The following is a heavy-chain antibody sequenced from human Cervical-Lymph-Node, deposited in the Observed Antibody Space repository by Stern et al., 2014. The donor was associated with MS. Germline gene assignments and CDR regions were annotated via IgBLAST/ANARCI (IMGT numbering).Heavy chain of an antibody. CDR3: ARDYGDYAFDY. D-gene: IGHD4-17*01. CDR2: IYPGDSDT. J-gene: IGHJ4*02. Sequence: EVQLVQSGAEVKKPGESLKISCKGSGYTFTANWIAWVRQIPGKGLEWMGIIYPGDSDTRFSPSFQGQVTISADKSISTAYLQWSSLKASDTAMYYCARDYGDYAFDYWGQGTLVTVSS. CDR1: GYTFTANW. V-gene: IGHV5-51*01.